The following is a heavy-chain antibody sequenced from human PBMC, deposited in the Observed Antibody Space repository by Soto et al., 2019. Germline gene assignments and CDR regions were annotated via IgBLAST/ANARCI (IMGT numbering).Heavy chain of an antibody. CDR1: GGSISNYY. D-gene: IGHD3-10*01. V-gene: IGHV4-59*08. CDR2: VHDSWGS. CDR3: ARQGFGALHGPADV. J-gene: IGHJ6*02. Sequence: PSEILSLTCTVSGGSISNYYWSWFRQTPGKGLEWIGYVHDSWGSNYNPSLKSRVAISLDTSKSQFSLKLTSVTATDTAVYYCARQGFGALHGPADVWGQGTTVTVSS.